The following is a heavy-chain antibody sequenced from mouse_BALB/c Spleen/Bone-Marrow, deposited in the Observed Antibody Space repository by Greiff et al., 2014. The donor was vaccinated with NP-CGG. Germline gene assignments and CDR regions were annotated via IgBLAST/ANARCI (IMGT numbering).Heavy chain of an antibody. CDR2: INPSTGYT. CDR3: ARKGYGNYHYYAMDY. D-gene: IGHD2-1*01. CDR1: GYTFTSYW. Sequence: VQLQQSGAELAKPGASVKMSCMASGYTFTSYWMYWIKQRPGQGLEWIGYINPSTGYTEYNQKFKDKATLTADKSSNTAYMQLSSLTSEDSAVYYCARKGYGNYHYYAMDYWGQGTSVTVSS. V-gene: IGHV1-7*01. J-gene: IGHJ4*01.